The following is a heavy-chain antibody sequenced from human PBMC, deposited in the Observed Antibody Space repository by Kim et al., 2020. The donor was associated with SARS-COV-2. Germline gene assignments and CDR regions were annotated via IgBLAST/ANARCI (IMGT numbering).Heavy chain of an antibody. CDR3: ARLRADTGGHFRFDC. CDR2: IYNRGNT. V-gene: IGHV4-4*02. Sequence: SETLSLTCAVSGDSISTNYWWSCVRQPPGKRQGCSGEIYNRGNTNYNSSIKSRTRIIDDTTKKLSFQILNSVTAAATSDYYSARLRADTGGHFRFDCSG. J-gene: IGHJ4*01. D-gene: IGHD2-8*02. CDR1: GDSISTNYW.